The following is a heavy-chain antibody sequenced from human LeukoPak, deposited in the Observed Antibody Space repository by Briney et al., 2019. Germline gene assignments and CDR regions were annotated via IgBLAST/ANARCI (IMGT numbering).Heavy chain of an antibody. D-gene: IGHD1-1*01. CDR1: GFTFSDYY. CDR3: TTALYDWNDVNY. J-gene: IGHJ4*02. CDR2: ISSSGSTI. Sequence: GGSLRLSCAASGFTFSDYYMSWIRQAPGKGLEWVSYISSSGSTIYYADSVKGRFTISRDNAKNSLYLQMNSLKTEDTAVYYCTTALYDWNDVNYWGQGTLVTVSS. V-gene: IGHV3-11*01.